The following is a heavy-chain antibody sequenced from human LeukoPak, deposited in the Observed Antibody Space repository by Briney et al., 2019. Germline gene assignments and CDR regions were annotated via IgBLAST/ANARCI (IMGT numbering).Heavy chain of an antibody. D-gene: IGHD3-10*01. CDR2: INPNSGGT. Sequence: ASVKVSCKASGYTFTGYYMHWVRQAPGQGLEWMGWINPNSGGTNYARKFQGRVTMTRDTSISTAYMELSRLRSDDTAVYYCARGPRYYFDYWGQGTLVTVSS. CDR3: ARGPRYYFDY. V-gene: IGHV1-2*02. J-gene: IGHJ4*02. CDR1: GYTFTGYY.